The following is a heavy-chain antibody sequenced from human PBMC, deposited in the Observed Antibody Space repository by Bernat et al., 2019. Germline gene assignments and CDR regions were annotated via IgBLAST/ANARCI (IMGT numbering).Heavy chain of an antibody. CDR3: ARVPMVRGVTGAYYYGMDV. CDR1: GFSLSNARMG. CDR2: IFSNDAK. D-gene: IGHD3-10*01. Sequence: QVTLKESGPVLVKPTETLTLTCTVSGFSLSNARMGVSWIRQPPGKALEWLAHIFSNDAKSYSTSLKSRLTISKDTSKSQVVLTMTNMDPVDTATYYCARVPMVRGVTGAYYYGMDVWGQGTTVTVSS. V-gene: IGHV2-26*01. J-gene: IGHJ6*02.